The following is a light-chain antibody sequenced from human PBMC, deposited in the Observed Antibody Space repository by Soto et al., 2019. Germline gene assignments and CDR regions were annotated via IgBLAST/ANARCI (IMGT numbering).Light chain of an antibody. CDR2: DVN. CDR1: SSDVGGYDY. CDR3: CSYAGSYTFGA. V-gene: IGLV2-11*01. J-gene: IGLJ2*01. Sequence: QSALIQPRSVSGSPGQSVTISCTGTSSDVGGYDYVSWYQQHPGKAPKLMIYDVNKRPSGVPDRFSGSKSGNTASLTISGLQADDEADYYCCSYAGSYTFGAFGGGTQLTVL.